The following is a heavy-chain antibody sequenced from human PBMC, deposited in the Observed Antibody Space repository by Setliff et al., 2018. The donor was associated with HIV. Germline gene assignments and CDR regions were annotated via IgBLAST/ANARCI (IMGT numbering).Heavy chain of an antibody. Sequence: TLSLTCTISGGFISNHYWNWIRQPPGKGLEWIGSTHYSGSSYYSPPLKIRVTISLDTSKNQFSLKLSYMTAADPVVYYCARDVWLWGVDCWPYFYFDLWGRGNLVTVSS. CDR1: GGFISNHY. D-gene: IGHD2-21*02. V-gene: IGHV4-59*11. J-gene: IGHJ2*01. CDR2: THYSGSS. CDR3: ARDVWLWGVDCWPYFYFDL.